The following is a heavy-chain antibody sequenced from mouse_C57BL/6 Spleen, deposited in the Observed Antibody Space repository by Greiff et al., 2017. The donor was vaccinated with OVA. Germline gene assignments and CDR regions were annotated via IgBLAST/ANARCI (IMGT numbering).Heavy chain of an antibody. CDR1: GFTFSDYG. CDR2: ISSGSSTI. Sequence: EVKVVESGGGLVKPGGSLKLSCAASGFTFSDYGMHWVRQAPEKGLEWVAYISSGSSTIYYADTVKGRFNISRDNAKNTLFLQMTSLRSEDTAMYYCARRPYYAMDYWGQGTSVTVSS. J-gene: IGHJ4*01. V-gene: IGHV5-17*01. CDR3: ARRPYYAMDY.